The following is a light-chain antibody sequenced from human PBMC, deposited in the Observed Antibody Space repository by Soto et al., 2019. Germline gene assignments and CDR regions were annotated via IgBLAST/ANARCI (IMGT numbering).Light chain of an antibody. V-gene: IGKV3-11*01. CDR2: DAS. CDR1: QSVRSY. CDR3: QQYGSSPWT. J-gene: IGKJ1*01. Sequence: EIVLTQSPATLSLSPGERATLSCRASQSVRSYLAWYQQKPGQVPRLLIYDASKRATGIPARFSGSGSGTDFTLTISSLEPEDFAVYYCQQYGSSPWTFGQGTKVEIK.